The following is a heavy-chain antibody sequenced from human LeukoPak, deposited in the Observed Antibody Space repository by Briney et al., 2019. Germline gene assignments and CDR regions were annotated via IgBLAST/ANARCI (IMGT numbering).Heavy chain of an antibody. Sequence: GASVKVSCKASEYTFTSYYMHWARQAPGQGLEWMGIINPSGGSTSYAQKFQGRVTMTRDTSTSTVCMELSSLRSEDTAVYYCARYSTVTTEDAFDIWGQGTMVTVSS. CDR1: EYTFTSYY. CDR3: ARYSTVTTEDAFDI. V-gene: IGHV1-46*01. CDR2: INPSGGST. J-gene: IGHJ3*02. D-gene: IGHD4-17*01.